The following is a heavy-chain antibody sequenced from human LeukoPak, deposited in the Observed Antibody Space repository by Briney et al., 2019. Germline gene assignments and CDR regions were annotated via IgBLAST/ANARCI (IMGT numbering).Heavy chain of an antibody. Sequence: SETLSLTCAVYGGSFSRYYWSWIRQPPGKGLEWIGEINHSGSTNYNPPLKSRVSISADTSKNQFSLNLKSVTAADTAVYFCARHSYDSGWYFFGYWGQGILVTVSS. CDR1: GGSFSRYY. CDR3: ARHSYDSGWYFFGY. D-gene: IGHD6-19*01. CDR2: INHSGST. V-gene: IGHV4-34*01. J-gene: IGHJ4*02.